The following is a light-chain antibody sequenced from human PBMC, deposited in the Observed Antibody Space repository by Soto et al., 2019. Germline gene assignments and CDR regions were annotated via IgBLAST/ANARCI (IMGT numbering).Light chain of an antibody. CDR3: QQSYSTPVYT. V-gene: IGKV1-39*01. CDR2: AAS. CDR1: QSISSY. Sequence: DIQMTQSPSSLSASVGDRVTITCRASQSISSYLNWYQQKPGKAPKLLIYAASSVQSGVPSRFSGSGSATEFTLTISSLQPEDFATYYCQQSYSTPVYTFGQGTKLEIK. J-gene: IGKJ2*01.